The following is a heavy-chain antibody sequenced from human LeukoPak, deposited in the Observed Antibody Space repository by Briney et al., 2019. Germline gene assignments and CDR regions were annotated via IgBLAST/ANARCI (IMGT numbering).Heavy chain of an antibody. CDR3: ARGRNPRSPITIFSYYYYYYMDV. CDR2: MNPNSGNT. CDR1: GYTFTSYD. D-gene: IGHD3-10*02. J-gene: IGHJ6*03. Sequence: GASVKVSCKASGYTFTSYDINWVRQATGQGLEWMGWMNPNSGNTGYAQKFQGRVTMTRNTSISTACMELSSLRSEDTAVYYCARGRNPRSPITIFSYYYYYYMDVWGKGTTVTVSS. V-gene: IGHV1-8*01.